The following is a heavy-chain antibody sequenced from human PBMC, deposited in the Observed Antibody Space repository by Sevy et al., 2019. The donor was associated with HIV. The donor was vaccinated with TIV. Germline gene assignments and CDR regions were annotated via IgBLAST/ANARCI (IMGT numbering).Heavy chain of an antibody. D-gene: IGHD2-21*02. V-gene: IGHV3-30-3*01. CDR2: ISYSGTNK. J-gene: IGHJ4*02. CDR1: GFTFTLYA. CDR3: ARVAVEYCTDDCYHRFDY. Sequence: GGSLRLSCAASGFTFTLYAIHWVRQAPGKGLEWVALISYSGTNKYYADSVKGRFTSRDDSKNTAYLQMNNLRTDDTAVYYCARVAVEYCTDDCYHRFDYWGQGTQVTVSS.